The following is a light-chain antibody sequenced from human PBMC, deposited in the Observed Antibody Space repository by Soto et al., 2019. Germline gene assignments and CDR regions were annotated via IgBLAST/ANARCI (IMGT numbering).Light chain of an antibody. CDR2: EVS. Sequence: QSVLTQPASVSGSPGQSITISCTGTSSDVGGYNYVSWYQQHPGKAPKLMIYEVSNRPSGVSNRFSGSKSGNTASLTISGLQAENEADYYCSSFADSSVRDYVFGGGTKLTVL. CDR3: SSFADSSVRDYV. V-gene: IGLV2-14*01. CDR1: SSDVGGYNY. J-gene: IGLJ1*01.